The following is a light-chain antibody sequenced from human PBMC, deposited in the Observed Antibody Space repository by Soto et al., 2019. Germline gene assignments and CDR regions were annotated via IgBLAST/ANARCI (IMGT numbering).Light chain of an antibody. CDR2: DVS. J-gene: IGKJ5*01. V-gene: IGKV1-13*02. CDR3: QQFNSYPIT. Sequence: AIQLTQSPSSLSASVGDRVTITCRASQDVRGALAWYQQKPGQAPKSLIYDVSRLESGVPSRFSGSSSGTDVTLTISSLQPIDFASYYCQQFNSYPITFGQGTRLEIK. CDR1: QDVRGA.